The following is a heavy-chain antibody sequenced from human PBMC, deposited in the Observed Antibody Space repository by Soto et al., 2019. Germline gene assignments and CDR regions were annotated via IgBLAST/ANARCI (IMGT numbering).Heavy chain of an antibody. Sequence: GGSLRLSCAASGFTFSTYAISWVRQAPGKGLEWVSAIGGSGDSTYYADSVKGRFTIFRDNSRNRLYLQMNSLGAEDTAVYYCAKALYDFWSGFSHGSDVWGHGTTVTVS. D-gene: IGHD3-3*01. CDR2: IGGSGDST. V-gene: IGHV3-23*01. CDR1: GFTFSTYA. CDR3: AKALYDFWSGFSHGSDV. J-gene: IGHJ6*02.